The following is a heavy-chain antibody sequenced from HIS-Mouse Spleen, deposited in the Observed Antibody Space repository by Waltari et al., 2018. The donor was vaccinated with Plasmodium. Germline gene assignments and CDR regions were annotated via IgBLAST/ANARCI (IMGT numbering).Heavy chain of an antibody. CDR3: ARRGGSYYYFDY. CDR2: IYYSGST. CDR1: VGSISSISYY. V-gene: IGHV4-39*01. Sequence: QLQLQESGPGLVKPSETLSLTCTVPVGSISSISYYWGWIRRPPGKGLEGIGSIYYSGSTYYNPSLKSRVTISVDTSKNQFSLKLSSVTAADTAVYYCARRGGSYYYFDYWGQGTLVTVSS. J-gene: IGHJ4*02. D-gene: IGHD1-26*01.